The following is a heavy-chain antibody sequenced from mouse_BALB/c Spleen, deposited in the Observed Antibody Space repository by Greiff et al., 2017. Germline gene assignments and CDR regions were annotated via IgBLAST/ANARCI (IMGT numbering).Heavy chain of an antibody. J-gene: IGHJ3*01. Sequence: EVKLQESGPGLVKPSQSLSLTCTVTGYSITSDYAWNWIRQFPGNKLEWMGYISYSGSTSYNPSLKSRISITRDTSKNQFFLQLNSVTTEDTATYYCARDGSEGVAYWGQGTLVTVSA. CDR1: GYSITSDYA. V-gene: IGHV3-2*02. CDR3: ARDGSEGVAY. CDR2: ISYSGST.